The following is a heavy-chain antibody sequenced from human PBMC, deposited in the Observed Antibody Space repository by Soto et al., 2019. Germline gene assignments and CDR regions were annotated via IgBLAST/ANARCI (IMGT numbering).Heavy chain of an antibody. Sequence: SETLSLTCTVSGDSIGSGNKYWSWIRQAPGKGLEWIGNIFSSGSTYYNPSLRSRLTISLHTSQNQFSLKLNSVTAADTAVYFGARVPSPIDFYYARGGWGQGTTVTVSS. J-gene: IGHJ6*02. CDR2: IFSSGST. CDR1: GDSIGSGNKY. V-gene: IGHV4-30-4*02. CDR3: ARVPSPIDFYYARGG. D-gene: IGHD2-21*01.